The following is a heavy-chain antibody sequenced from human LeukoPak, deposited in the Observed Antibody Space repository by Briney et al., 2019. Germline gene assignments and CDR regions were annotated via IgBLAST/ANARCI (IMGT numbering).Heavy chain of an antibody. D-gene: IGHD3-10*01. CDR3: ARDLRYGSGISPGDYYYYGMDV. Sequence: SETLSLTCTVSGGSISSYYWSWLRQPPGKGLEWIGYIYYSGSTNYNPSLKSRVTISVDTSKNQFSLKLSSVTAADTAVYYCARDLRYGSGISPGDYYYYGMDVWGQGTTVTVSS. CDR2: IYYSGST. V-gene: IGHV4-59*01. J-gene: IGHJ6*02. CDR1: GGSISSYY.